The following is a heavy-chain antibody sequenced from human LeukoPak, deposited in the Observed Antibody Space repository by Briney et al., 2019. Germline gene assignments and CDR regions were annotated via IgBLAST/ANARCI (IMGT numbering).Heavy chain of an antibody. CDR1: GFTFSSYE. CDR2: ISSSGNTI. Sequence: GGSLRLSCAASGFTFSSYEMNWVRQAPGKGLEWVSYISSSGNTIYYADSVKGRFTISRDNAKNSLYLQMNSLRAEDTAVYFCVSLGYSSSSVRYWGQGTLVTVSS. V-gene: IGHV3-48*03. J-gene: IGHJ4*02. D-gene: IGHD6-6*01. CDR3: VSLGYSSSSVRY.